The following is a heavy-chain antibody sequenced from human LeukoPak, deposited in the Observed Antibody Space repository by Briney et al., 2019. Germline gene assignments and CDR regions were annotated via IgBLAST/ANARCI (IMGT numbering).Heavy chain of an antibody. CDR3: ARGEAGYCSSTSCYGFRWFDP. Sequence: SETLSLTCAVYGGSFSGYYWSWIRQPPGKGLEWIREINHTGSTNYNPSLKSRVTISVDTSKNQFSLKLSSVTAADTAMYYCARGEAGYCSSTSCYGFRWFDPWGQGTLVTVSS. CDR1: GGSFSGYY. V-gene: IGHV4-34*01. D-gene: IGHD2-2*01. J-gene: IGHJ5*02. CDR2: INHTGST.